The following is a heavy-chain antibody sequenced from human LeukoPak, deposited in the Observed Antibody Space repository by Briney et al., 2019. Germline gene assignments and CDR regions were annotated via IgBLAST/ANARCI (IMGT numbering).Heavy chain of an antibody. D-gene: IGHD2-2*01. CDR1: GFTFSSYG. J-gene: IGHJ4*02. CDR3: AKDFGAVVVPAALDY. V-gene: IGHV3-NL1*01. CDR2: ISGSGGST. Sequence: PGGSLRLSCAASGFTFSSYGMHWVRQAPGKGLEWVSDISGSGGSTYYADSVKGRFTISRDNSKNTLYLQMNSLRAEDTAVYYCAKDFGAVVVPAALDYWGQGTLVTVSS.